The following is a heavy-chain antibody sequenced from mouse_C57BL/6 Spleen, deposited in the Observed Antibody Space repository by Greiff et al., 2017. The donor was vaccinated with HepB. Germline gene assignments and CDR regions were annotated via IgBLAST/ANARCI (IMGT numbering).Heavy chain of an antibody. CDR2: IYPGDGDT. D-gene: IGHD2-4*01. J-gene: IGHJ2*01. CDR3: ARGDYETY. V-gene: IGHV1-82*01. CDR1: GYAFSSSW. Sequence: QVQLQQSGPELVKPGASVKISCKASGYAFSSSWMNWVKQRPGKGLEWIGRIYPGDGDTNYNGKFKGKATLTADKSSSTAYMQLSSLTSEDSAVYFCARGDYETYWGQGTTLTVSS.